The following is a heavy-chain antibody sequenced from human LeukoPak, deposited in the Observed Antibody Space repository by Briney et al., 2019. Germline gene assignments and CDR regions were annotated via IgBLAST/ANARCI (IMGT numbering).Heavy chain of an antibody. CDR3: ARENSWEVAFDY. V-gene: IGHV1-46*01. D-gene: IGHD6-13*01. CDR2: INPSGGST. CDR1: GYTFTIYY. J-gene: IGHJ4*02. Sequence: ASVTVSFKASGYTFTIYYMHWVRQAPGQGREWMGIINPSGGSTSYAQKFQGRVTMTRDTSTSTVYMELSSLRSEDTAVYYCARENSWEVAFDYWGQGTLVTVSS.